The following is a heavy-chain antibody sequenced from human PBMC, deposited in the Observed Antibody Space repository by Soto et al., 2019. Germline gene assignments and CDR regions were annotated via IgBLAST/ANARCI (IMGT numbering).Heavy chain of an antibody. CDR2: IYYSGST. CDR3: ARLPSFRNDVDY. CDR1: GGSISSYY. J-gene: IGHJ4*02. V-gene: IGHV4-59*08. Sequence: PSETLSLTCTVSGGSISSYYWSWIRQPPGKGLEWIGYIYYSGSTNYNPSLKSRVTISVDTSKNQFSLKLSSVTAADTAVYYCARLPSFRNDVDYWGQGTLVTVSS. D-gene: IGHD1-1*01.